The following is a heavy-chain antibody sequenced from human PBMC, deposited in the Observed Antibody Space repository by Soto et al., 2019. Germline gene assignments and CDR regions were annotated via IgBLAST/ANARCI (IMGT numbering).Heavy chain of an antibody. CDR2: INHSGST. CDR1: GGSFSGYY. D-gene: IGHD1-7*01. CDR3: DICCTALELAVTYI. V-gene: IGHV4-34*01. J-gene: IGHJ3*02. Sequence: SETLSLTCAVYGGSFSGYYWSWIRQPPGKGLEWIGEINHSGSTNYNPSLKSRVTISVDTSKNQFSLKLSSVTAADTAVYYCDICCTALELAVTYIWCQCTTDTVSS.